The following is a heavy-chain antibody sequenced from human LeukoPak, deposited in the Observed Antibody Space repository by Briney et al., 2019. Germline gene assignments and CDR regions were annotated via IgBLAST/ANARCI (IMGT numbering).Heavy chain of an antibody. V-gene: IGHV3-7*01. CDR2: IKQDGSEK. D-gene: IGHD6-19*01. CDR3: ARGPLGYSSGWYGGFDY. J-gene: IGHJ4*02. Sequence: GGSLRLSCAASGFTFSSYWMSWVRQAPGKGLEWVANIKQDGSEKYHVDSVKGRFTISRDNAKNSLYLQMNSLRAEDTAVYYCARGPLGYSSGWYGGFDYWGQGTLVTVSS. CDR1: GFTFSSYW.